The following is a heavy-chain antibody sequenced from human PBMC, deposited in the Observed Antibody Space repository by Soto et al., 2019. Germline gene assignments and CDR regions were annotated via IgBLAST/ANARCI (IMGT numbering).Heavy chain of an antibody. CDR3: ARSYSSSWSPGWFDS. J-gene: IGHJ5*01. D-gene: IGHD6-13*01. CDR1: GGSVRSDNYY. CDR2: IAYSGNT. V-gene: IGHV4-61*01. Sequence: SETLSLTCTVSGGSVRSDNYYWIWIRQPPGKGLEYIGYIAYSGNTNYNPPLKSRVTISQDASKNRFSLNLNSVTSADTAVYYCARSYSSSWSPGWFDSWGQGSLVTVSS.